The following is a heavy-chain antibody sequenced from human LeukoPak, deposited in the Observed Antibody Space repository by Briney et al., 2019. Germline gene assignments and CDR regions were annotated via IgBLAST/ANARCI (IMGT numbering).Heavy chain of an antibody. V-gene: IGHV3-15*07. D-gene: IGHD3-22*01. J-gene: IGHJ4*02. CDR3: TWDSSGFYLLDS. CDR1: GLKFTDAW. Sequence: SGGSLRLSCAVSGLKFTDAWMNWVRQAPGKGLEWVGRIKSKGSGGTIDYAPPVKGRFTISRDDSKNTLYLQMNSLKTEDTAVYYCTWDSSGFYLLDSWGQGTLVTVSS. CDR2: IKSKGSGGTI.